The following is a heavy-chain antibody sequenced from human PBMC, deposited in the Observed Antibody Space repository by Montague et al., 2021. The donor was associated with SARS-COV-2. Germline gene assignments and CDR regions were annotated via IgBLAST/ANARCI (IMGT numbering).Heavy chain of an antibody. D-gene: IGHD3-10*01. Sequence: SETLSLTCTVSGGSIGGTNYYWDWLRQSPGQGLEWLGNIFQSGGISSNPSLKSPVTISVDTSSNQFSLRLISVTAADTAVYFCARHPPHSPSGNYLVLGGLDIWGPGTMVTVSS. CDR1: GGSIGGTNYY. CDR3: ARHPPHSPSGNYLVLGGLDI. V-gene: IGHV4-39*01. J-gene: IGHJ3*02. CDR2: IFQSGGI.